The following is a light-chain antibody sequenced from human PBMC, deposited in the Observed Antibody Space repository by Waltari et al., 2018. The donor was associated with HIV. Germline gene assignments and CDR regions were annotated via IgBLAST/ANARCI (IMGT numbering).Light chain of an antibody. CDR3: SAWDSTLTGWI. CDR1: SDNVGHQG. Sequence: AGLTQPPSLSTGLGQTATLTCTGDSDNVGHQGAVWLQHQPGLPPKLLSHRNNNRPSGVSERFSAATSGNTAFLTIRGLRSEDEADYFCSAWDSTLTGWIFGGGTQLAVL. V-gene: IGLV10-54*01. J-gene: IGLJ3*02. CDR2: RNN.